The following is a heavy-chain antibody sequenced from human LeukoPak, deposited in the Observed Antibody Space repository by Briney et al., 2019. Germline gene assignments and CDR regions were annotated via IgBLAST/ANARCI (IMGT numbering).Heavy chain of an antibody. Sequence: GGSLRLSCAASGFTFSSYWMSWVRQAPGKGLEWVGRIKSKTDGGTTDYAAPVKGRFTISRDDSKNALYLQMNSLKTEDTAVYYCTTHLYYYDSSGYPYWGQGTLVTVSS. CDR3: TTHLYYYDSSGYPY. CDR1: GFTFSSYW. D-gene: IGHD3-22*01. CDR2: IKSKTDGGTT. V-gene: IGHV3-15*01. J-gene: IGHJ4*02.